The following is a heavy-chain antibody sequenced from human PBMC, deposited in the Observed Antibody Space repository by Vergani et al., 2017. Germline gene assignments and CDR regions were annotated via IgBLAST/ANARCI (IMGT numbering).Heavy chain of an antibody. V-gene: IGHV3-30*02. D-gene: IGHD2-15*01. J-gene: IGHJ4*02. CDR3: AKEGGGYCSGGTCYPEY. Sequence: QVQLVESGGGVVQPGGSLRLSCAASGFTFNSYGMHWVRQASGKGLGWVASIRSDESRRYYGDSMEGPFTISRDNSKNTLYRQMKSLRPEDTAVYNCAKEGGGYCSGGTCYPEYWGQGTLVIVSS. CDR2: IRSDESRR. CDR1: GFTFNSYG.